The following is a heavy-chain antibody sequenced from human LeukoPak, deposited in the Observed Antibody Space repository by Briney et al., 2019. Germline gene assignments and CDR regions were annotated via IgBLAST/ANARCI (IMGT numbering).Heavy chain of an antibody. Sequence: ASVKVSCKASGYSFNTYAISWVRQAPGQGLEWVGWINIQTGNTDYAQKVLDRVTMTADTSTSTAYMELRSLTSDDTAVYYCAREGGGNEFFDFWGQGTLVAVSS. J-gene: IGHJ4*02. CDR2: INIQTGNT. CDR3: AREGGGNEFFDF. CDR1: GYSFNTYA. V-gene: IGHV1-18*01. D-gene: IGHD4-23*01.